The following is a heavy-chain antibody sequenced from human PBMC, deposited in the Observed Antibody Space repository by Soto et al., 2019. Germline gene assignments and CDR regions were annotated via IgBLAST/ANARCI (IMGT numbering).Heavy chain of an antibody. Sequence: HLQESGGGLVQPGESLRLSCVASGFTFRAYDMYWVRQSPGRGLEWVAMISFDGTKIHYADSVKGRFAISRDNGKNRLDLQMNSLRAEDTALYRCVRDILRIPYGSGRFDPWGQGTLVTVSS. CDR2: ISFDGTKI. CDR3: VRDILRIPYGSGRFDP. CDR1: GFTFRAYD. D-gene: IGHD3-10*01. J-gene: IGHJ5*02. V-gene: IGHV3-33*05.